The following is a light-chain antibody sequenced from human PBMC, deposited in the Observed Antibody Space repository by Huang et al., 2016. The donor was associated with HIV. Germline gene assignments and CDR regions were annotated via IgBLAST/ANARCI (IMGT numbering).Light chain of an antibody. CDR2: GAS. J-gene: IGKJ3*01. CDR1: QSVSSSN. Sequence: EIVLTQSPGTLSLSPGERATLSCRASQSVSSSNLAWYQQKPGQAPRLLIYGASSRATGIPDRFRCSGSGTDFTLTISRLEPEDFAVYYCQQYGSSPQFTFGPGTKVDIK. CDR3: QQYGSSPQFT. V-gene: IGKV3-20*01.